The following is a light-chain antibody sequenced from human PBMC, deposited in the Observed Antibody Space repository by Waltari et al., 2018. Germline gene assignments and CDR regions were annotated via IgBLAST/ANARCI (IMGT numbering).Light chain of an antibody. CDR2: INSDGNH. CDR1: SGHSSNI. CDR3: QTGGHGTWV. Sequence: QLVLTQSPSASASLAASVKLTCTLDSGHSSNIVSWLQQQPEKGPRYWMKINSDGNHTKGDGIPDRLSGSSSGAERYLIISSAQSEDEADYYCQTGGHGTWVFGGGTKLTVL. V-gene: IGLV4-69*01. J-gene: IGLJ3*02.